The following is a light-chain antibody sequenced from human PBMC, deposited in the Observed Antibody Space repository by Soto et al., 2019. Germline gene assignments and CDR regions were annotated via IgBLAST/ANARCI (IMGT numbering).Light chain of an antibody. CDR1: SDDIGANNY. CDR3: TSYTSASTLV. V-gene: IGLV2-14*01. Sequence: QSALTQPASVSGSPGQSITLSCTGTSDDIGANNYVSWYQHHPGKAPKILIYEAANRPSGISHRFSGSKSGNTASLTISGIQAEDEADYFCTSYTSASTLVFGGGTKLTVL. J-gene: IGLJ2*01. CDR2: EAA.